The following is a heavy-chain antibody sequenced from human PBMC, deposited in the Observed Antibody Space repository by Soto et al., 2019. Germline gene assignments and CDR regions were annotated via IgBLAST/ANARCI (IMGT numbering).Heavy chain of an antibody. J-gene: IGHJ4*02. V-gene: IGHV3-7*05. D-gene: IGHD3-10*01. CDR2: IKQDGTEK. CDR3: ARETLWFGESIEKYFDY. CDR1: GFIFRSFW. Sequence: GGSLRLSCAASGFIFRSFWMSWVRQAPGKGLEWVANIKQDGTEKNYLDSVKGRFTISRDNAKNSLYLQMNSLRAEDTAVYYCARETLWFGESIEKYFDYWGQGTLVTVSS.